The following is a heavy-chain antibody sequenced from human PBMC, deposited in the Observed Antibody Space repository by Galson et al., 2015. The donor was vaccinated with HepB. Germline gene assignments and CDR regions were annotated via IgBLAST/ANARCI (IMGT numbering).Heavy chain of an antibody. V-gene: IGHV1-18*01. J-gene: IGHJ3*02. CDR2: ISAYNGNT. CDR3: ARDGLPHIVVVVAAPDI. CDR1: GYTFTSYG. Sequence: SVKVSCKASGYTFTSYGISWVRQAPGQGLEWMGWISAYNGNTNYAQKLQGRVTMTTDTSTSTAYMELRSLRSDDTAVYYCARDGLPHIVVVVAAPDIWGQGTMVTVSS. D-gene: IGHD2-15*01.